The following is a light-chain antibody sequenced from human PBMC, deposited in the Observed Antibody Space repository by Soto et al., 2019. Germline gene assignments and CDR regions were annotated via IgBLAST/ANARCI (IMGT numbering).Light chain of an antibody. CDR2: AAS. V-gene: IGKV3-15*01. CDR3: QQYDDWPGT. CDR1: QSVSSN. J-gene: IGKJ1*01. Sequence: EVFIAHSPAPVSVSPGAGAPLSCTASQSVSSNVAWYQQKPGQAPRLLIYAASSRATGIPARFSGSGSGTEFTLTISSLQSEDVGLYYCQQYDDWPGTFGQGTKVDIK.